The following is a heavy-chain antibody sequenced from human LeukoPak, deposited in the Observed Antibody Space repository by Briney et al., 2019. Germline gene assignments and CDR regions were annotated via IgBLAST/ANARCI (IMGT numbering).Heavy chain of an antibody. CDR2: MNPNSGNT. D-gene: IGHD3-22*01. Sequence: GASVKVSCKASGYTFTSYDINWVRQATGQGLEWMGWMNPNSGNTGYAQKFQGRVTMTRNTSISTAYMELSSLRSEDTAVYYCATRAVVIKANDAFDIWGQGTIVTVSS. CDR1: GYTFTSYD. CDR3: ATRAVVIKANDAFDI. J-gene: IGHJ3*02. V-gene: IGHV1-8*01.